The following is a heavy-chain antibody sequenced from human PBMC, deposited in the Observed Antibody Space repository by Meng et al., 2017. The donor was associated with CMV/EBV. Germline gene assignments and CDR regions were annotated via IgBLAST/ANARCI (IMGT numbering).Heavy chain of an antibody. CDR1: GFTFSSYE. Sequence: GESLKISCAASGFTFSSYEMNWVRQAPGKGLEWVSYISSSGSTIYYADSVKGRFTISRDNAKNSLYLQMNSLRAEDTAVYYCARGSRYEYQLPYYFDSWGQGTLVTVSS. CDR2: ISSSGSTI. CDR3: ARGSRYEYQLPYYFDS. D-gene: IGHD2-2*01. V-gene: IGHV3-48*03. J-gene: IGHJ4*02.